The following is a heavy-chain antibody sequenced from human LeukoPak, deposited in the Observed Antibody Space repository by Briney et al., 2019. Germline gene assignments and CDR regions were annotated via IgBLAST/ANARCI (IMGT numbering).Heavy chain of an antibody. CDR1: GDSINSGSYY. CDR3: ARERRQWLVHYFDY. CDR2: IYSSGRS. Sequence: SQTLSLTCSVSGDSINSGSYYWNRIRQPAGKELEWIGRIYSSGRSNYNPSLKSRVTISLDTSKNQFSLKLSSVTAADTAVYYCARERRQWLVHYFDYWGQGTLVTVSS. D-gene: IGHD6-19*01. J-gene: IGHJ4*02. V-gene: IGHV4-61*02.